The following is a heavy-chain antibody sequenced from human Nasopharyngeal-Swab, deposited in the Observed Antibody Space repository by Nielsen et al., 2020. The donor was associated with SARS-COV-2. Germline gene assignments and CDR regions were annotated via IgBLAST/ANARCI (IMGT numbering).Heavy chain of an antibody. J-gene: IGHJ4*02. CDR2: ISSSSSYI. V-gene: IGHV3-21*01. CDR3: ARAQNVLRFLEWTQPFDY. D-gene: IGHD3-3*01. Sequence: WIRQPPGKGLEWASSISSSSSYIYYADSVKGRFTISRDNAKNSLYLQMNSLRAEDAAVYYCARAQNVLRFLEWTQPFDYWGQGTLVTVSS.